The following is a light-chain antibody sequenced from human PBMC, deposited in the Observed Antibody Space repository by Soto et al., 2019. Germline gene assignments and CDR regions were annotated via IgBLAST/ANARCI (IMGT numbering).Light chain of an antibody. CDR3: QQYNLYLSYT. CDR2: DAS. J-gene: IGKJ2*01. V-gene: IGKV1-5*01. Sequence: DSQITQSPSTLSASVGDRVTITCRATQSVSRWLAWYQQKPGRAPKLLIYDASTLESGVPSRFSGGGSGTQFTLTISSLQPEDFATYYCQQYNLYLSYTFGQGPKLQIK. CDR1: QSVSRW.